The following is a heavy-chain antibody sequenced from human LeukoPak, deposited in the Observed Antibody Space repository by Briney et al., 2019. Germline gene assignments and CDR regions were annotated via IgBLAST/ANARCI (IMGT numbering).Heavy chain of an antibody. Sequence: SVKVSCKASGFTFTSSAVQWVRQARGQRLEWIGWIVVGSGNTNYAQKFQERVTITRDMSTSTAYMELSSLRSEDTAVYYCAAGPGYCSSTSCYFPDGRVGDYWGQGTLVTVSS. CDR2: IVVGSGNT. V-gene: IGHV1-58*01. CDR3: AAGPGYCSSTSCYFPDGRVGDY. D-gene: IGHD2-2*01. J-gene: IGHJ4*02. CDR1: GFTFTSSA.